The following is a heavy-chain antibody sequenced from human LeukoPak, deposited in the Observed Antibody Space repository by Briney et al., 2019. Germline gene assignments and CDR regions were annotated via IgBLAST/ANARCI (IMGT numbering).Heavy chain of an antibody. V-gene: IGHV1-2*02. CDR2: INPNSSGT. D-gene: IGHD6-6*01. Sequence: ASVKVSCKASGYTFTGYYMHWVRQAPGQGLEWMGWINPNSSGTNYAQKFQGRVTMTRDTSISTAYMELSRLRSDDTAVYYCARRGTLGSSTYAFDIWGQGTMVTVSS. CDR3: ARRGTLGSSTYAFDI. CDR1: GYTFTGYY. J-gene: IGHJ3*02.